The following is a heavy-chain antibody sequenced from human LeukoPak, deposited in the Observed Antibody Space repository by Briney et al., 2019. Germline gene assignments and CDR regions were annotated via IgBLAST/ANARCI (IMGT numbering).Heavy chain of an antibody. Sequence: PGGSLRLSCAASGFTFSSYGMHWVRQAPGKGLEWVAVISYDGSNKYYADSVKGRFTISRDNSKNTLYLQMNSLRAEDTAVYYCAKSVRFGNMGVDYWGQGTLSPSPQ. CDR2: ISYDGSNK. CDR3: AKSVRFGNMGVDY. CDR1: GFTFSSYG. V-gene: IGHV3-30*18. D-gene: IGHD3-10*01. J-gene: IGHJ4*02.